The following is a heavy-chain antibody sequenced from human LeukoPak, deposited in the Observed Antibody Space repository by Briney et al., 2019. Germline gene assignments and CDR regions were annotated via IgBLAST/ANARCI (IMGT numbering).Heavy chain of an antibody. D-gene: IGHD1-26*01. CDR1: GYTFTSYY. V-gene: IGHV1-2*04. CDR2: INPNSGGT. J-gene: IGHJ4*02. Sequence: ASVKVSCKASGYTFTSYYMHWVRQAPGQGLEWMGWINPNSGGTNYAQKFQGWVTMTRDTSISTAYMELSRLRSDDTAVYYCARDPDSGSYYDYWGQGTLVTVSS. CDR3: ARDPDSGSYYDY.